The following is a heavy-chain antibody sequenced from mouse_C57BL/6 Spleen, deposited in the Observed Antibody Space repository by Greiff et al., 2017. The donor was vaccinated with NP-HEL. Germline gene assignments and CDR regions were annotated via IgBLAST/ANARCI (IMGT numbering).Heavy chain of an antibody. V-gene: IGHV1-69*01. CDR2: IDPSDSYT. J-gene: IGHJ2*01. D-gene: IGHD1-2*01. Sequence: QVQLQQPGAELVMPGASVKLSCKASGYTFTSYWMHWVKPRPGQGLEWIGEIDPSDSYTNYNQKFKDKSTVTVDKSSSTAYMQLSSLTSEDSAVYYCARKGTTALDYWGQGTTLTVSS. CDR3: ARKGTTALDY. CDR1: GYTFTSYW.